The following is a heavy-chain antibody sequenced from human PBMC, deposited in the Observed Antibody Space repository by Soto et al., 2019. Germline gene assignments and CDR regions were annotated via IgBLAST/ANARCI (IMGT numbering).Heavy chain of an antibody. J-gene: IGHJ6*02. D-gene: IGHD6-13*01. CDR1: GYTFTGYY. Sequence: QVQLVQSGAEVKKPGASVKVSCKASGYTFTGYYMHWVRQAPGQGLEWMGWINPNSGGTNYAQKFQGRATMTRDTSISTAYMELNRLRSDDTAVYYCAKAAALPPGTYYYYGMDVWGQGTTVTVSS. V-gene: IGHV1-2*02. CDR3: AKAAALPPGTYYYYGMDV. CDR2: INPNSGGT.